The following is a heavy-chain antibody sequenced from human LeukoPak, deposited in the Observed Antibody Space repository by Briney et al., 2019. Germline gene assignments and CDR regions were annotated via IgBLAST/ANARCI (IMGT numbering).Heavy chain of an antibody. Sequence: GGSLRLSCVVSRFTFSSYWMSWVRQAPGKGLERVANIKQDGSEKYYVDSVKGRFTISRDNAKNSLFLQMNSLRAEDTAVYYCARALWGNNAFDIWGQGTMVTVSS. V-gene: IGHV3-7*04. CDR1: RFTFSSYW. D-gene: IGHD4-23*01. CDR3: ARALWGNNAFDI. J-gene: IGHJ3*02. CDR2: IKQDGSEK.